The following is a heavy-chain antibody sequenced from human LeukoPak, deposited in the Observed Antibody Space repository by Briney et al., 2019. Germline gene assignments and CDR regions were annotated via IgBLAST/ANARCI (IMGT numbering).Heavy chain of an antibody. J-gene: IGHJ4*02. CDR2: IIPILGIA. CDR1: GGTFSSYA. D-gene: IGHD6-13*01. V-gene: IGHV1-69*04. Sequence: SVKVSCKASGGTFSSYAISWVRQAPGQGLEWMGRIIPILGIANYAQKFQERVTITRDMSTSTAYMELSSLRSEDTAVYYCAAEGIAAAATSHWGQGTLVTVSS. CDR3: AAEGIAAAATSH.